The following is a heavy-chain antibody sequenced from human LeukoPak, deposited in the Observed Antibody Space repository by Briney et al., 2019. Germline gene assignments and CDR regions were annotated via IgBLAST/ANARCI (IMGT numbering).Heavy chain of an antibody. D-gene: IGHD3-10*01. V-gene: IGHV4-39*07. CDR3: ARDFRAGRITSPYFDY. CDR2: IYYSGST. CDR1: GGSISSSSYY. J-gene: IGHJ4*02. Sequence: SETLSLTCTVSGGSISSSSYYWGWIRQPPGQGLEWIGSIYYSGSTYYNPSLKSRVTISVDTSKNQFSLKLSSVTAADTAVYYCARDFRAGRITSPYFDYWGQGTLVTVSS.